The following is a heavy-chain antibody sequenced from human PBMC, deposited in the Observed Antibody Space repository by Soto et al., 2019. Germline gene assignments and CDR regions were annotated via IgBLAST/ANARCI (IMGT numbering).Heavy chain of an antibody. V-gene: IGHV3-21*01. CDR2: ISSSSSYI. CDR3: ARVVATANNWFDP. D-gene: IGHD2-15*01. J-gene: IGHJ5*02. CDR1: GFTFSSYS. Sequence: VQLVESGGGLVKPGGSLRLSCAASGFTFSSYSMNWVRQASGKGLEWVSSISSSSSYIYYADSVKGRFTISRDNARNSLSLQMNSLRAEDTAVYYCARVVATANNWFDPWGQGTLVTVSS.